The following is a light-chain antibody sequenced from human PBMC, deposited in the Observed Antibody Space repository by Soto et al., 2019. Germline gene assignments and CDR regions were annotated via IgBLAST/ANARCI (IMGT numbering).Light chain of an antibody. CDR2: DAS. V-gene: IGKV1-33*01. CDR3: QQYDNLPFT. CDR1: QDISNY. J-gene: IGKJ3*01. Sequence: IQMTQSPSSLSASVGDSVTITCQASQDISNYLNWYQQKPGKAPKLLIYDASNLETGVPSRFSGSGSGTDFTFTISSLQPEDIATYYCQQYDNLPFTFGPGTKLDIK.